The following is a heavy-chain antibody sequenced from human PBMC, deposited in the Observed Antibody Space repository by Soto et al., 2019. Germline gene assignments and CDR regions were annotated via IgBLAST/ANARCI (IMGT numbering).Heavy chain of an antibody. Sequence: ASVKVSCKASGYTCTSYYMHWVRQAPGQGLEWMGIINPSGGSTSYAQKFQGRVTMTRDTSTSTVYMELSSLRSEDTAVYYCARLFSDPKWPTYGMDVWGQGTTVTVSS. J-gene: IGHJ6*02. D-gene: IGHD5-12*01. V-gene: IGHV1-46*01. CDR2: INPSGGST. CDR1: GYTCTSYY. CDR3: ARLFSDPKWPTYGMDV.